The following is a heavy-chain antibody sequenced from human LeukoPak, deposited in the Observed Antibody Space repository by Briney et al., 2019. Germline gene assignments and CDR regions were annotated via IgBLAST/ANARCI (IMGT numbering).Heavy chain of an antibody. CDR3: AEKIPGI. V-gene: IGHV3-30*18. Sequence: GGSLRLSCAASGFTFSSYVMHWVRQAPGKGLEWVAVISYDGSNKYYADSVKGRFTISRDNSKNTLYLQMNSLRAEDTAVYYCAEKIPGIWGQGTLVTVSS. CDR2: ISYDGSNK. CDR1: GFTFSSYV. D-gene: IGHD6-13*01. J-gene: IGHJ4*02.